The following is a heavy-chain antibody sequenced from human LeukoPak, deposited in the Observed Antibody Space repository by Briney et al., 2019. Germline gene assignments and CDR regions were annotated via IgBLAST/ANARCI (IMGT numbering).Heavy chain of an antibody. J-gene: IGHJ4*02. CDR1: GFTFSNYA. Sequence: PGGSLRLSCAASGFTFSNYAMSWVRQAPGKGLEWVSTISGSAENTYYADSVKGRFTISRDNSKNTLYLQMNSLRAEDTAIYYCAKAPRKFRGIIITPLYYFDYWGQGALVTVFS. V-gene: IGHV3-23*01. CDR3: AKAPRKFRGIIITPLYYFDY. D-gene: IGHD3-10*01. CDR2: ISGSAENT.